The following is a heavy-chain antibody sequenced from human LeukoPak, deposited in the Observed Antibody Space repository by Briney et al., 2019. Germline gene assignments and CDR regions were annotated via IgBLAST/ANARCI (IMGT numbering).Heavy chain of an antibody. J-gene: IGHJ4*02. CDR1: GGSISSSSYY. V-gene: IGHV4-39*07. D-gene: IGHD3-10*01. CDR3: ARVETMVRGAFDY. CDR2: IYYSGST. Sequence: SETLSLTCTVSGGSISSSSYYWGWIRQPPGKGLEWIGSIYYSGSTYYNPSLKSRVTISVDTSKNQFSLKLSSVTAADTAVYYRARVETMVRGAFDYWGQGTLVTVSS.